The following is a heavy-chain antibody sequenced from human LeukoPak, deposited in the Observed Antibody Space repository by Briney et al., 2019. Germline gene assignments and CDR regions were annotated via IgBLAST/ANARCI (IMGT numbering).Heavy chain of an antibody. V-gene: IGHV4-34*01. Sequence: PSETLSLTCAVYGGSFNGYYWSWIRQPPGKGLEWIGEINHSGSTNYSPSLKSRVTLSVDTSKNQFSLKLSSVTAADTAVYYCARKGGGQLVNTRRWFDPWGQGTLVTVPS. J-gene: IGHJ5*02. CDR3: ARKGGGQLVNTRRWFDP. CDR2: INHSGST. CDR1: GGSFNGYY. D-gene: IGHD6-6*01.